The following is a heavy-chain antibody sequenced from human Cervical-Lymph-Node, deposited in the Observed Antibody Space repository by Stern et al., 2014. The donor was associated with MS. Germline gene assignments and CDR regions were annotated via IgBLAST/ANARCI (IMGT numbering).Heavy chain of an antibody. CDR2: INPNSGGT. CDR1: GYTFTGNY. V-gene: IGHV1-2*04. D-gene: IGHD5-24*01. J-gene: IGHJ6*02. Sequence: VQLGESGAEVKKPGASVKVSCKASGYTFTGNYMHWVRQAPGQGLEWMGWINPNSGGTKYGQKFQGWVTMTRDTSIGTAYMELSGLRSDVTAVYYCARGGSNYRYGVDVWGQGTTVTVSS. CDR3: ARGGSNYRYGVDV.